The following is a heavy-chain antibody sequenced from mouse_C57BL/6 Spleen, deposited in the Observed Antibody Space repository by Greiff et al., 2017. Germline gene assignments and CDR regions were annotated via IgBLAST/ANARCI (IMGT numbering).Heavy chain of an antibody. CDR3: ARHGSSYSDGDY. CDR1: GYAFSSYW. CDR2: IYPGDGDT. V-gene: IGHV1-80*01. Sequence: VQLQQSGAELVKPGASVKISCKASGYAFSSYWMNWVKQRPGKGLEWIGQIYPGDGDTNYNGKFKGKATLTADKSSSTAYMQLSSLTSEDSAVYFCARHGSSYSDGDYWGQGTTLTVSS. D-gene: IGHD1-1*01. J-gene: IGHJ2*01.